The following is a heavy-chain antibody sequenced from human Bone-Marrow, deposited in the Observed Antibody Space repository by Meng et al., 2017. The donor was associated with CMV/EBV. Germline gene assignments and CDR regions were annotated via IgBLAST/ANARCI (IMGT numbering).Heavy chain of an antibody. CDR2: ISGSGGST. Sequence: GGSLRLSCAASGFTFSSYSMNWVRQAPGKGLEWVSAISGSGGSTYYADSVKGRFTISRDNSKNTLYLQMNSLRAEDTAVYYCARDLRRGYSNYYYYYGMDVWGQGTTVTVSS. CDR3: ARDLRRGYSNYYYYYGMDV. CDR1: GFTFSSYS. J-gene: IGHJ6*02. V-gene: IGHV3-23*01. D-gene: IGHD4-11*01.